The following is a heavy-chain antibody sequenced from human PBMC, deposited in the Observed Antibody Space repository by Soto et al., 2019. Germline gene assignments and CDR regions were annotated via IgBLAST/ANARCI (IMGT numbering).Heavy chain of an antibody. CDR1: GFTFSSYG. CDR2: ISYDGSNK. J-gene: IGHJ1*01. CDR3: AKDLDYILTGYYNFQH. V-gene: IGHV3-30*18. Sequence: QVQLVESGGGVVQPGRSLRLSCAASGFTFSSYGMHWVRQAPGKGLEWVAVISYDGSNKYYADSVKGRFTISRDNSKNTLYLQMNSLRAEDTAVYYCAKDLDYILTGYYNFQHWGQGTLVTVSS. D-gene: IGHD3-9*01.